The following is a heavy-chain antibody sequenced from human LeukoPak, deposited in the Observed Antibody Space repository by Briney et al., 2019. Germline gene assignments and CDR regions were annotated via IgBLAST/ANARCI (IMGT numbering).Heavy chain of an antibody. J-gene: IGHJ3*02. CDR3: ARGRSEQQLADAFDI. V-gene: IGHV3-48*03. CDR2: IISSGSTI. D-gene: IGHD6-13*01. CDR1: GFTFSSYE. Sequence: RGSLRLSCADPGFTFSSYEMNCVRQAPGKGLEWVSYIISSGSTIYYADSVKGRFTISRDNAKNSLYLQMNSLRAEDTAVYYCARGRSEQQLADAFDIWGQGTMVTVSS.